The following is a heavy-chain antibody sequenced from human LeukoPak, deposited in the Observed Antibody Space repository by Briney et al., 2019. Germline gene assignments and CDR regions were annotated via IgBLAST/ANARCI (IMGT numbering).Heavy chain of an antibody. CDR2: ISHSGSST. Sequence: GSLRLSCAASGFTFSSYSINWVRQAPGKGLEWVSTISHSGSSTYYADSVKGRFTIASDNAKNSVDLQMNSLRVEDTAVHYCARDMYGGYSDYWGQGTLVTVSS. V-gene: IGHV3-21*01. CDR3: ARDMYGGYSDY. J-gene: IGHJ4*02. D-gene: IGHD2-21*01. CDR1: GFTFSSYS.